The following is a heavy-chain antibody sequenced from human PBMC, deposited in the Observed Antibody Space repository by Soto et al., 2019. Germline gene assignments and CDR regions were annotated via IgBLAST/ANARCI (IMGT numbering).Heavy chain of an antibody. CDR1: GFTFRSYA. CDR2: IDGGGGTT. Sequence: EVQLLESGGGLVQPGGSLRLSCAASGFTFRSYAMTWVRQTPGKGLKWVSTIDGGGGTTYYSDSVKDRFAISRDNSKNTVYLQMNNLRAEETAVYYCVKESLDRRTFDIWGQGTMVTVSS. V-gene: IGHV3-23*01. D-gene: IGHD1-1*01. J-gene: IGHJ3*02. CDR3: VKESLDRRTFDI.